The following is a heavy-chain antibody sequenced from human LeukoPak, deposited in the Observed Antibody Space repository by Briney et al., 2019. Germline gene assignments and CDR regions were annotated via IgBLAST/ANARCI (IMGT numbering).Heavy chain of an antibody. Sequence: GGSLRLSCAASGFTFSSYSMNWVRQAPGKGLEWVSSISSSSSYIYYADSVKGRFTISRDNAKNSLYLQMNSLRAEDTAVYYCARGRRYGGSSEGYYMDVWGKGTTVTVSS. CDR1: GFTFSSYS. V-gene: IGHV3-21*01. D-gene: IGHD4-23*01. CDR2: ISSSSSYI. J-gene: IGHJ6*03. CDR3: ARGRRYGGSSEGYYMDV.